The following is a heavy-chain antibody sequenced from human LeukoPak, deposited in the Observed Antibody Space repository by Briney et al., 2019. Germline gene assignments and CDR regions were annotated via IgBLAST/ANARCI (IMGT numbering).Heavy chain of an antibody. CDR1: GFTFSSYE. J-gene: IGHJ5*02. CDR3: ASVVEMATISA. D-gene: IGHD5-24*01. V-gene: IGHV3-48*03. Sequence: GGSLRLSCAASGFTFSSYEMNWVRQALGKGLEWVSYISSSGSTIYYADSVKGRFTISRDNAKNSLYLQMNSLRAGDTDVYYCASVVEMATISAWGQGTLVTVSS. CDR2: ISSSGSTI.